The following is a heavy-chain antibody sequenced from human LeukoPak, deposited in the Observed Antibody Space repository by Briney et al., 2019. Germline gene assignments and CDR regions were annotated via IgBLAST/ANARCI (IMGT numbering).Heavy chain of an antibody. CDR1: GFTFSSYE. Sequence: GGSLRLSCAASGFTFSSYEMNWVRQAPGKGLEWVSSISSSSSYIYYADSVKGRFTISRDNAKNSLYLQMNSLRAEDTAVYYCARDRYSSTLWYWGQGTLVTVSS. CDR3: ARDRYSSTLWY. CDR2: ISSSSSYI. D-gene: IGHD6-13*01. V-gene: IGHV3-21*01. J-gene: IGHJ4*02.